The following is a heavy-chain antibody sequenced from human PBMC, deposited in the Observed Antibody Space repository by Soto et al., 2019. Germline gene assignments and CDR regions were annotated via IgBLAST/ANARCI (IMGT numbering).Heavy chain of an antibody. Sequence: SLRLSCAASGFTFSSYGMHWVRQAPGKGLEWVAVISYDGSNKYYADSVKGRFTISRDNSKNTLYLQMNSLRAEDTAVYYCAKDLGIAARLDYYYGMDVWGQGTTVTVSS. CDR3: AKDLGIAARLDYYYGMDV. D-gene: IGHD6-6*01. CDR2: ISYDGSNK. V-gene: IGHV3-30*18. CDR1: GFTFSSYG. J-gene: IGHJ6*02.